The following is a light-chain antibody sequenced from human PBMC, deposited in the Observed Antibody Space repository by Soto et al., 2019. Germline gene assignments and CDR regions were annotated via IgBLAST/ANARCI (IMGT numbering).Light chain of an antibody. CDR1: SGHNSYI. Sequence: QLVLTQSSSASASLGSSVKLTCTLSSGHNSYIIAWHQQQPGKAPRYLMKLEGSGSYNKGSGVPDRFSGSSSGADRYLTISNLQFEDEADYYCETWDINTHVVFGGGTKLTVL. CDR2: LEGSGSY. CDR3: ETWDINTHVV. J-gene: IGLJ2*01. V-gene: IGLV4-60*02.